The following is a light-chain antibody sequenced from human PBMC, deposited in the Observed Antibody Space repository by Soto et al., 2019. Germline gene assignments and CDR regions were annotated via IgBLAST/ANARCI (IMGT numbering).Light chain of an antibody. CDR1: QSISSY. Sequence: DIQMTQSPATVSASGGDRVTITGRASQSISSYLNWYQQKPGKAPKLLIYAASSLQSGVPSRFSGSGSGTDFTLTISSLQHEDFATYYCQQSYSTPRTFGRGTRLEIK. V-gene: IGKV1-39*01. CDR3: QQSYSTPRT. CDR2: AAS. J-gene: IGKJ5*01.